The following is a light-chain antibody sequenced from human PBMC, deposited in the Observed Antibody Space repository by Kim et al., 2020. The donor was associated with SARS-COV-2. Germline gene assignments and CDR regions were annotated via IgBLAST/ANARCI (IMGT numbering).Light chain of an antibody. CDR1: SGHSTYA. V-gene: IGLV4-69*01. J-gene: IGLJ3*02. Sequence: SVKLTCILTSGHSTYAIAWHQQQPEKGPRFLIKLNSDGSHRRGDGIPDRFSGSSSGTERYLTISSVQAEDEADYYCQTWDTAIRVFGGGTQLTVL. CDR3: QTWDTAIRV. CDR2: LNSDGSH.